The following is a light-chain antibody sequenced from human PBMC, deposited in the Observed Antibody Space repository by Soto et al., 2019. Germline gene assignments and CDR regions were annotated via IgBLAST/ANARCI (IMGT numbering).Light chain of an antibody. Sequence: DIQMTQSPSALSAAVGDRVTITCRASRGISNYLAWFQQKPGKSPKSLIYAASSLQSGVPSKFSASGSGTDYTRTISSLQTADFQTYYCQQYNSDPFTFGPGTKVDIK. CDR2: AAS. CDR1: RGISNY. J-gene: IGKJ3*01. V-gene: IGKV1-16*02. CDR3: QQYNSDPFT.